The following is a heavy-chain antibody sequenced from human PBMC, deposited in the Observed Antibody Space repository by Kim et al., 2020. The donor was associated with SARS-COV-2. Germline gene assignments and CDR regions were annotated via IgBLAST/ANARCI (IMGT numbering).Heavy chain of an antibody. CDR2: IYYSGST. Sequence: SETLSLTCTVSGGSISSSSYYWGWIRQPPGKGLEWIGSIYYSGSTYYNPSLKSRVTISVDTSKNQFSLKLSSVTAADTAVYYCATPGGYSSSWTGLDYYYGMDVWGQGTTVTVSS. CDR1: GGSISSSSYY. J-gene: IGHJ6*02. D-gene: IGHD6-13*01. CDR3: ATPGGYSSSWTGLDYYYGMDV. V-gene: IGHV4-39*01.